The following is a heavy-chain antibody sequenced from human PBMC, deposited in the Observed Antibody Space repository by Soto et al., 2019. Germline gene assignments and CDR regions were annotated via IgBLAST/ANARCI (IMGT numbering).Heavy chain of an antibody. V-gene: IGHV4-30-4*01. CDR3: ARQTGFYGSASQTFDF. J-gene: IGHJ4*02. CDR1: GDSINSGDYH. Sequence: PSETLSLTCSVSGDSINSGDYHWSWIRQPPGKGLEWIGYVYSSGRTYYNPSLESRLGISLDTSQNQFSLKLRSVSAADTAVYYCARQTGFYGSASQTFDFWGQGSLVTVSS. CDR2: VYSSGRT. D-gene: IGHD3-10*01.